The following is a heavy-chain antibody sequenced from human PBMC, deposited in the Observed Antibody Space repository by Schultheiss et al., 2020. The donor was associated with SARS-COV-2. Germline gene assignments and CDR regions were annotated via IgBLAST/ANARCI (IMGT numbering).Heavy chain of an antibody. CDR2: ISGSGGST. CDR3: AKSHAGDPTMIVVVTPYYFDY. V-gene: IGHV3-23*01. CDR1: GFTFSSYW. J-gene: IGHJ4*02. D-gene: IGHD3-22*01. Sequence: GGSLRLSCAASGFTFSSYWMHWVRQAPGKGLVWVSAISGSGGSTYYADSVKGRFTISRDNSKNTLYLQMNSLRAEDTAVYYCAKSHAGDPTMIVVVTPYYFDYWGQGTLVTVSS.